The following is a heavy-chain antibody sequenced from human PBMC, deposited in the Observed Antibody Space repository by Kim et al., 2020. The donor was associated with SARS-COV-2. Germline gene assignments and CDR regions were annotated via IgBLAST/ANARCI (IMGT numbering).Heavy chain of an antibody. CDR1: GFTFSSYG. V-gene: IGHV3-33*01. J-gene: IGHJ6*03. CDR3: ARDDERYYYYYMDV. Sequence: GGSLRLSCAASGFTFSSYGMHWVRQAPGKGLEWVAVIWYDGSNKYYADSVKGRFTISRDNSKNTLYLQMNSLRAEDTAVYYCARDDERYYYYYMDVWGKGTTVTVSS. CDR2: IWYDGSNK.